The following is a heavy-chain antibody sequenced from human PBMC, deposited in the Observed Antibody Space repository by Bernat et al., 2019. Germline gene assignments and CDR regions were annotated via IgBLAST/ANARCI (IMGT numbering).Heavy chain of an antibody. D-gene: IGHD2-15*01. CDR1: GFTFGSYG. Sequence: QVQLVESGGGVVQPGGSLRLSCAASGFTFGSYGIHWVRQAPGKGLEWVEGISYDGSHKYYADSVKGRFTISRDNSKGTLYLQMDSLRAEDTAVYYCAKVASRYCSGGSCSSGYFDYWGQGNLVTISA. J-gene: IGHJ4*02. CDR2: ISYDGSHK. V-gene: IGHV3-30*18. CDR3: AKVASRYCSGGSCSSGYFDY.